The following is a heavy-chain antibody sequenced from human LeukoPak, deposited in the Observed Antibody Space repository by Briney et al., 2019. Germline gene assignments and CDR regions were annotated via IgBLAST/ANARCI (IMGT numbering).Heavy chain of an antibody. D-gene: IGHD4-23*01. Sequence: SETLSLTRTVSGGSMRNYYWSWIRQPAGKGLEWIGRIYPSRSTNYNPSLKSRVTMSIDTSKKQFSLWLSSVTAADTAVYYCARDPYGGDPDYWGQGTLVTVSS. CDR2: IYPSRST. J-gene: IGHJ4*02. V-gene: IGHV4-4*07. CDR3: ARDPYGGDPDY. CDR1: GGSMRNYY.